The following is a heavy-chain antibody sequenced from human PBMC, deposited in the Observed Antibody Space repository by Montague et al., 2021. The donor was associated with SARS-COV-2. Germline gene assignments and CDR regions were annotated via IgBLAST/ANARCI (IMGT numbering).Heavy chain of an antibody. CDR1: FGSITTYY. V-gene: IGHV4-59*01. J-gene: IGHJ5*01. CDR3: ARQDAWAYCGDECYRGWFDS. D-gene: IGHD2-21*01. CDR2: IFYNGST. Sequence: SETLSLTSTVSFGSITTYYWSWIPPPPGKGLEWIGFIFYNGSTKYNPSLKRRVSISLDTSKNQFSLKLSSVTAADTAVYYCARQDAWAYCGDECYRGWFDSWGQGTLVTVSS.